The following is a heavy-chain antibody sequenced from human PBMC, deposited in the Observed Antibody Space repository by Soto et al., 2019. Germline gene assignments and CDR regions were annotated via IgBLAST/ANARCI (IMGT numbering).Heavy chain of an antibody. CDR3: AREGSGYDILTGSNWFDP. V-gene: IGHV4-30-4*01. CDR1: GGSISSGDYY. J-gene: IGHJ5*02. Sequence: SEILSLTCTVSGGSISSGDYYWSWIRQPPGKGLEWIGYIYYSGSTYYNPSLKSRVTISVDTSKNQFSLKLSSVTAADTAVYYCAREGSGYDILTGSNWFDPWGQGTLVTVSS. CDR2: IYYSGST. D-gene: IGHD3-9*01.